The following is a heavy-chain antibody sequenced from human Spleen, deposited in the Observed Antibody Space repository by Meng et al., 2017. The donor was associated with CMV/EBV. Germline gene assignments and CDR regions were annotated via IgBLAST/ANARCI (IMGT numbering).Heavy chain of an antibody. V-gene: IGHV3-48*03. CDR3: AMGYNLEWLTNSGY. Sequence: GESLKISCAGSGFTFSNYEMNWVRQAPGKGLEWVSHISPSGNFIKYADSVKGRFTISRDNAKNSLYLQMDSLRVEDTAVYYCAMGYNLEWLTNSGYWGQGTLVTVSS. D-gene: IGHD3-3*01. CDR1: GFTFSNYE. CDR2: ISPSGNFI. J-gene: IGHJ4*02.